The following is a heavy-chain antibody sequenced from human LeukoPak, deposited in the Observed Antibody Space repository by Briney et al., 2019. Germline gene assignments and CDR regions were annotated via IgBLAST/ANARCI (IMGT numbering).Heavy chain of an antibody. Sequence: GGSLRLSCAASGFTFSSYAMHWVRQAPGKGLEWVAVISYDGSNKYYADSVKGRFTISRDNSKNTLYLQMNSLRAEDTAVYYCAREVGGSYEAGFDYWSQGTLVTVSS. CDR3: AREVGGSYEAGFDY. CDR1: GFTFSSYA. D-gene: IGHD1-26*01. J-gene: IGHJ4*02. CDR2: ISYDGSNK. V-gene: IGHV3-30*04.